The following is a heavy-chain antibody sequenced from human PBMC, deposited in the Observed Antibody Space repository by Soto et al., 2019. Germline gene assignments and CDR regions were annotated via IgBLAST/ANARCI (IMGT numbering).Heavy chain of an antibody. J-gene: IGHJ4*02. D-gene: IGHD3-10*01. Sequence: EVQLLDSGGGLVQPGGSLRLSCAASGFTFIDYAMSWVRQAPGEGLEWVSTISTTEHSTFSADSVRGRLTISRDNSKNTLYLQMTSLTAEDTAFYFCAKGGSFGGILDSCGRVTLVTVSS. V-gene: IGHV3-23*01. CDR3: AKGGSFGGILDS. CDR2: ISTTEHST. CDR1: GFTFIDYA.